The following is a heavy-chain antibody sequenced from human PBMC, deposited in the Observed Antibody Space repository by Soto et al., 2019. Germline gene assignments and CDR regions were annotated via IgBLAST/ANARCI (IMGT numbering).Heavy chain of an antibody. Sequence: SETLSLTCAVYGGSFSGYYWSWIRQPPGKGLEWIGEINHSGSTNYNPSLKSRVTISVDTSKNQFSLKLSSVTAADTAVYYCARGRNYYGSGSYSPYYDYGIHVSGPGTTLTVYS. J-gene: IGHJ6*02. V-gene: IGHV4-34*01. CDR2: INHSGST. CDR1: GGSFSGYY. D-gene: IGHD3-10*01. CDR3: ARGRNYYGSGSYSPYYDYGIHV.